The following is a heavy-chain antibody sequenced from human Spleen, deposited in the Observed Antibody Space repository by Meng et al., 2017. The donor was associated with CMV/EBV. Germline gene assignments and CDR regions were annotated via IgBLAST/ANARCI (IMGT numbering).Heavy chain of an antibody. V-gene: IGHV3-33*06. Sequence: LSCAASGVTFSSYGMHWVRQAPGKGLEWVAVIWYDGSNKYYADSVKGRLTISRDNSKNTLSLQMNSLRAEDTAVYYCAKGRDGHFDYWGQGALVTVSS. CDR1: GVTFSSYG. CDR3: AKGRDGHFDY. J-gene: IGHJ4*02. D-gene: IGHD5-24*01. CDR2: IWYDGSNK.